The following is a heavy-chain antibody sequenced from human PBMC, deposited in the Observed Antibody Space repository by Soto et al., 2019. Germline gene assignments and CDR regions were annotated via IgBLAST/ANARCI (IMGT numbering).Heavy chain of an antibody. CDR1: GGSISSYY. CDR3: ARDGARGWYYGMDV. J-gene: IGHJ6*02. D-gene: IGHD6-19*01. V-gene: IGHV4-4*07. CDR2: IYTSGST. Sequence: QVQLQESGPGLVKPSETLSLTCTVSGGSISSYYWSWIRQPAGKGLEWIGRIYTSGSTNYNPSLMSRVTMSVDTSKNQFSLKLSSVTAADTAVYYCARDGARGWYYGMDVWGQGTTVTVSS.